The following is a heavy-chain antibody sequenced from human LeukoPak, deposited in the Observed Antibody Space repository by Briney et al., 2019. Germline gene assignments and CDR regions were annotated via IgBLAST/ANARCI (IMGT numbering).Heavy chain of an antibody. CDR3: ARAQTYYYDSSGPGSRDSDGMDV. D-gene: IGHD3-22*01. Sequence: GASVKVSCKASGYTFTSYGISWVRQAPGQGLEWMGWISAYNGNTNYAQKLQGRVTMTRNTSISTAYMELSSLRSEDTAVYYCARAQTYYYDSSGPGSRDSDGMDVWGQGTTVTVSS. J-gene: IGHJ6*02. CDR2: ISAYNGNT. CDR1: GYTFTSYG. V-gene: IGHV1-18*01.